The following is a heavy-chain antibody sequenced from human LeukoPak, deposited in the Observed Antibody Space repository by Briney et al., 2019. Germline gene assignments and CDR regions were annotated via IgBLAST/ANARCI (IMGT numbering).Heavy chain of an antibody. V-gene: IGHV1-8*01. CDR3: ALGLHQSYRVSGMDV. CDR2: MNPKSGNT. CDR1: GYIFTNYD. J-gene: IGHJ6*02. Sequence: GASVKVSCKASGYIFTNYDINWVRQAAGQGLEWMGWMNPKSGNTGYARKFQGRVTMTRDTSINTAYMELSSLRSEDTAMYYCALGLHQSYRVSGMDVWGQGTTVTVSS. D-gene: IGHD5/OR15-5a*01.